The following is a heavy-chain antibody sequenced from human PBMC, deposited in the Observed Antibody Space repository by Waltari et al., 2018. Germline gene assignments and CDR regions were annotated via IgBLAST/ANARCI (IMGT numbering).Heavy chain of an antibody. V-gene: IGHV3-7*01. D-gene: IGHD6-6*01. CDR1: GFRFRSSW. CDR3: ARDSTRRFDY. Sequence: EVQLVESGGGLVQPGGSLSLSCAASGFRFRSSWMTWVRQAPGKGREWGASINEDGSEKQYVDSVKGRFTISRDNAKNSLYLQMNSLRADDTAVYYCARDSTRRFDYWGQGTLVTVSS. CDR2: INEDGSEK. J-gene: IGHJ4*02.